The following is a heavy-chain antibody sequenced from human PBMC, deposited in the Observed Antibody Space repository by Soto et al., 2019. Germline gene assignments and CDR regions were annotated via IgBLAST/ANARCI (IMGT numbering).Heavy chain of an antibody. V-gene: IGHV3-15*07. Sequence: EVQLVESGGGLVKPGGSLRLSCAASGFTFSNAWINWVRQAPGKELEWVGRIKSTTDGGTTDYAAPVKGRFAISRDDLKNMVSLQMNSLKTKDTGIYYCTTDSYSTIIVGRFDYSGHGTMVTLSS. CDR2: IKSTTDGGTT. CDR1: GFTFSNAW. J-gene: IGHJ4*01. CDR3: TTDSYSTIIVGRFDY. D-gene: IGHD3-22*01.